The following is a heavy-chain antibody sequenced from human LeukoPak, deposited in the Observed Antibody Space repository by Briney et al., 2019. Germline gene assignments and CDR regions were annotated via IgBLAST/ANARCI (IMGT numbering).Heavy chain of an antibody. J-gene: IGHJ4*02. Sequence: PGGSLRLSRAASGFGFDNYVLSWVRQAPGKGLEWVSAISGSGGSTYYADSVKGRFTISRDNSKNTLYLQMNSLRAEDTAVYYCAKDKPKVVSVTLDYWGQGTLVTVSS. D-gene: IGHD4-17*01. CDR2: ISGSGGST. CDR3: AKDKPKVVSVTLDY. CDR1: GFGFDNYV. V-gene: IGHV3-23*01.